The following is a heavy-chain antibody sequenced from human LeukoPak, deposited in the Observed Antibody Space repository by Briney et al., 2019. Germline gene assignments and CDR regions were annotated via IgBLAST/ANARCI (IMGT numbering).Heavy chain of an antibody. V-gene: IGHV3-33*01. CDR1: GFTFSSYG. J-gene: IGHJ4*02. CDR2: IWYDGSNK. Sequence: GGSLRLSCAASGFTFSSYGMHWVRQAPGKGLEWVAVIWYDGSNKYYADSVKGRFTISRDNSKNTLYLQMNSLRAEDTAVYYCAREMGIKWIQLQYYFDYWGQGTLVTVSS. D-gene: IGHD5-18*01. CDR3: AREMGIKWIQLQYYFDY.